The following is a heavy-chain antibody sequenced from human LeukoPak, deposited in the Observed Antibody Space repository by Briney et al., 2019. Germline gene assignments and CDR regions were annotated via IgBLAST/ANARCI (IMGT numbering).Heavy chain of an antibody. CDR3: AKRRDSSAYYYFDY. Sequence: GGSLRLSCAASGFTFYDYGMTWVRQAPGKGLEWVSGLKWNGDNIRYADSVKGRFTMSRDNAKSSLYLEMNSLRGEDTALYYCAKRRDSSAYYYFDYWGQGTLVTVSS. D-gene: IGHD3-22*01. V-gene: IGHV3-20*04. J-gene: IGHJ4*02. CDR1: GFTFYDYG. CDR2: LKWNGDNI.